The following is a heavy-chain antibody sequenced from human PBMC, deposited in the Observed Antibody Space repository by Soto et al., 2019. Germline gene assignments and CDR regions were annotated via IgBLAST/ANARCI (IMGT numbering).Heavy chain of an antibody. CDR2: IYHSGST. V-gene: IGHV4-38-2*01. Sequence: PYETISLTCAVHGYYLTRGYYWGSIRQPPRKGLEWIGSIYHSGSTYYNPSLKSRVTISVDTSKNQFSLKLSSVTAADTAVYYCARAGGIAMVTGGDYWGQGTLVTVS. J-gene: IGHJ4*02. D-gene: IGHD5-18*01. CDR3: ARAGGIAMVTGGDY. CDR1: GYYLTRGYY.